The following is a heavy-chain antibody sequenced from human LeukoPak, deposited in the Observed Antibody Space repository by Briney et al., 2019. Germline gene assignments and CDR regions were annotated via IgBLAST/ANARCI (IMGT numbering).Heavy chain of an antibody. CDR3: ARDQGYDNNFDY. CDR1: GGSFSGYY. D-gene: IGHD3-3*01. J-gene: IGHJ4*02. CDR2: INHSGST. V-gene: IGHV4-34*01. Sequence: PSETLSLTCAVYGGSFSGYYWSWIRQPPGKGLEWIGEINHSGSTNYNPSLKSRVTISVDTSKNQFSLKLSSVTAADTAVYYCARDQGYDNNFDYWGQGTLVTVSS.